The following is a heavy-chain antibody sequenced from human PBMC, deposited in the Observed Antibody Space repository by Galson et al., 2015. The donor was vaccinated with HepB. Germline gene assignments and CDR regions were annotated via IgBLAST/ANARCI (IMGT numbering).Heavy chain of an antibody. Sequence: SETLSLTCTVSGGSISSTSYFWGWIRQPPGKGLEWIGSIYYSGSTYYNPSLKSRVTISVDTSKNQFSLKLSSVTAADTAVYYCARRIRGSADYWGQGTLVTVSS. CDR3: ARRIRGSADY. J-gene: IGHJ4*02. CDR1: GGSISSTSYF. V-gene: IGHV4-39*01. D-gene: IGHD3-3*02. CDR2: IYYSGST.